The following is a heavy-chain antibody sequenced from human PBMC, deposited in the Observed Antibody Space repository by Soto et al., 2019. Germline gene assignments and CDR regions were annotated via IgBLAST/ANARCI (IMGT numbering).Heavy chain of an antibody. D-gene: IGHD2-2*01. CDR3: ARTVGSTSAYYFDY. Sequence: SETLSLTCTVSGGSISSYYWSWIRQPPGKGLEWIGYIYYSGSTNYNPSLKSRVTISVDTSKNQFSLKLSSVTASDTAVYYCARTVGSTSAYYFDYWGQGTLVTVSS. J-gene: IGHJ4*02. CDR1: GGSISSYY. CDR2: IYYSGST. V-gene: IGHV4-59*08.